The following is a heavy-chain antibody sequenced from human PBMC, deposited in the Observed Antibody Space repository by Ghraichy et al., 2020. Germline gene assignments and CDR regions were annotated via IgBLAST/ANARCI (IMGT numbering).Heavy chain of an antibody. V-gene: IGHV3-9*01. CDR3: AKVGQPSSDCSSTSCYFDAFDI. CDR2: ISWNSGSI. D-gene: IGHD2-2*01. Sequence: SLNISCAASGFTFDDYAMHWVRQAPGKGLEWVSGISWNSGSIGYADSVKGRFTISRDNAKNSLYLQMNSLRAEDTALYYCAKVGQPSSDCSSTSCYFDAFDIWGQGTMVTVSS. CDR1: GFTFDDYA. J-gene: IGHJ3*02.